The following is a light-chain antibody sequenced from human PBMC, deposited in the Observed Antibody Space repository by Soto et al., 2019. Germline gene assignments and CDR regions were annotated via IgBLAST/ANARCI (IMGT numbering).Light chain of an antibody. Sequence: EIVLTQSPGTLSLSPGERATLSCRASQSVSNNYLAWYQQKPGQAPRLLIYDASNRATGIPARFSGSGSGTDFTLTISSLEPEDFAVYSCQQRSNWPPVTFGQGTRLAIK. V-gene: IGKV3-11*01. CDR3: QQRSNWPPVT. CDR1: QSVSNNY. J-gene: IGKJ5*01. CDR2: DAS.